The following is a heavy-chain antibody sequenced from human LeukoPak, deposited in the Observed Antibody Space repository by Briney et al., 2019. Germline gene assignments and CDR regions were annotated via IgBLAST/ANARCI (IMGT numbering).Heavy chain of an antibody. CDR3: ARRSNYYGSGSYSVGWFGP. D-gene: IGHD3-10*01. V-gene: IGHV4-39*01. Sequence: NPSETLSLTCTVSGGPISSGTYYWDWIRQPPGKGLEWIGSLYYSGGTHYNPSLKSRVTISVDTSKNQFSLKLSSVTAADTAVYYCARRSNYYGSGSYSVGWFGPWGQGTLVTVSS. CDR2: LYYSGGT. J-gene: IGHJ5*02. CDR1: GGPISSGTYY.